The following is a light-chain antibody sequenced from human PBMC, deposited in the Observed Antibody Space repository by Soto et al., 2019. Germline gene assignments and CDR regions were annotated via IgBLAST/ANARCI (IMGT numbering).Light chain of an antibody. CDR2: DVS. CDR1: SSDVGGYNY. Sequence: QSALTQPASVSGSPGQSITISCTGTSSDVGGYNYVSWYQQHPGKAPKLMIYDVSNRPSGVSNRFSGSKSGNTASLTISGLQAEDEADHYCSSYTSSSTLPYVFGTGTKVTVL. J-gene: IGLJ1*01. CDR3: SSYTSSSTLPYV. V-gene: IGLV2-14*01.